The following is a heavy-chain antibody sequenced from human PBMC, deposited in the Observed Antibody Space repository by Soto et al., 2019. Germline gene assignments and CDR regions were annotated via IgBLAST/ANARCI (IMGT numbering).Heavy chain of an antibody. Sequence: SETLSLTCTVSGGSVSSGSYYWSWIRQPPGKGLEWIGQIYYSGSSNYNPSLKSRVTMSLDTSKNRFSLKLSSMTAADTAVYYCSGRKWYSSAWYEDFWGQGVLVTVSS. D-gene: IGHD6-19*01. CDR2: IYYSGSS. J-gene: IGHJ4*02. V-gene: IGHV4-61*01. CDR3: SGRKWYSSAWYEDF. CDR1: GGSVSSGSYY.